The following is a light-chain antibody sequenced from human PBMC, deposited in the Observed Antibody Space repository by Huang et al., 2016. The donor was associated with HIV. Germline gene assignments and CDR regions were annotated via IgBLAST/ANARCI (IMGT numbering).Light chain of an antibody. J-gene: IGKJ4*01. CDR2: GSS. V-gene: IGKV3-15*01. CDR1: RSVSTN. CDR3: HQYNNWLLS. Sequence: EIVMTQSPATLSVSPGERVTLSCRANRSVSTNLAWYQQRPGQAPRLLIYGSSTWAPGIPARFSGSGSGTDFSLTISSLQSEDFALYYCHQYNNWLLSFGGGTRVDI.